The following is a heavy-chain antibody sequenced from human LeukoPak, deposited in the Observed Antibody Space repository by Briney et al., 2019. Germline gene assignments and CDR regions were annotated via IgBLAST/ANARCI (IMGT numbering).Heavy chain of an antibody. CDR2: ISYDGSNK. CDR1: GFTFNAFG. V-gene: IGHV3-30*19. J-gene: IGHJ4*02. Sequence: GGSLRLSCVASGFTFNAFGMHWVRQAPGKGLEWVAVISYDGSNKYYADSVKGRFTISRDNSKNALYLQMNSLRAEDTAVYYCARDSGIAAAGLKFFFDYWGQGTLVTVSS. D-gene: IGHD6-13*01. CDR3: ARDSGIAAAGLKFFFDY.